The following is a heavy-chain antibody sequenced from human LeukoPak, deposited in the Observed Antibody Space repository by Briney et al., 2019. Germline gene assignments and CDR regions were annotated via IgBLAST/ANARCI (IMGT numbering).Heavy chain of an antibody. J-gene: IGHJ4*02. D-gene: IGHD4-17*01. V-gene: IGHV3-11*01. CDR1: GFTFSDYY. CDR2: ISSSGSII. CDR3: AKVGGYGDDRRGFDY. Sequence: KPGGSLRLSCAASGFTFSDYYMNWIRQAPGKGLEWVSYISSSGSIIYYADSVKGRFTISRDNAKNSLYLQMNSLRAEDTAVYYCAKVGGYGDDRRGFDYWGQGTLVTVSS.